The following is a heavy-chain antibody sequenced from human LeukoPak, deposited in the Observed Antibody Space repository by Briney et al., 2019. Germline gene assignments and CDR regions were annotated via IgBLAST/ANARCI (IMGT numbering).Heavy chain of an antibody. CDR3: ARSGWPYYFDY. CDR2: LHSDGTST. CDR1: GFTLSNYW. J-gene: IGHJ4*02. V-gene: IGHV3-74*01. D-gene: IGHD6-25*01. Sequence: PGGSLRLSCAASGFTLSNYWMHWVRQAPGKGLVWVSRLHSDGTSTSYADSVRGRFTISGDNARNTLYLQMNTLRAEDTAVYYCARSGWPYYFDYWGQGTLVTVSS.